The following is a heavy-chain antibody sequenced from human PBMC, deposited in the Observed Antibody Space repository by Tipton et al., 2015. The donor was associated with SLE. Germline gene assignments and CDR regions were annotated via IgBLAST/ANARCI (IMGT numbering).Heavy chain of an antibody. J-gene: IGHJ4*02. CDR2: IYYVGST. Sequence: TLSLTCSISGDSISTYHRGWVRQPPGKGLQWIGYIYYVGSTNYNPSLESRVTISVDTSKNQFSLTLTSVTAADTAVYYCARGPGGNWVLDYWGQGTLVTVPS. V-gene: IGHV4-59*01. CDR3: ARGPGGNWVLDY. D-gene: IGHD3-16*01. CDR1: GDSISTYH.